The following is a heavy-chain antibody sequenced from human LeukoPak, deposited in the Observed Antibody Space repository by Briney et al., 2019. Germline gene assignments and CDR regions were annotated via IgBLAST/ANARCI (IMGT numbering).Heavy chain of an antibody. CDR1: VYTFTSYG. D-gene: IGHD6-19*01. Sequence: ASVKVSCKASVYTFTSYGISWVRQAPGQGLEWMGWISAYNGNTNYAQKLQGRVTMTTDTSTSTAYMELRSLRSDDTAVYYCARTVAGTKYFQHWGQGTLVTVSS. V-gene: IGHV1-18*01. CDR3: ARTVAGTKYFQH. J-gene: IGHJ1*01. CDR2: ISAYNGNT.